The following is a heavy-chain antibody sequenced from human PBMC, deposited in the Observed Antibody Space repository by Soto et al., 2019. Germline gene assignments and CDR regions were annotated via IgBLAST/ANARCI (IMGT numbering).Heavy chain of an antibody. V-gene: IGHV4-34*01. CDR1: GGSFSGYY. Sequence: PSETLSLTCAVYGGSFSGYYWSWIRQPPGKGLEWIGEINHSGSTNYNPSLKSRVTISVDTSKNHFSLKLSSVTAADTAVYYCARNRVIVVVVAATARGKPNWFDPWGQGTLVTVSS. D-gene: IGHD2-15*01. J-gene: IGHJ5*02. CDR3: ARNRVIVVVVAATARGKPNWFDP. CDR2: INHSGST.